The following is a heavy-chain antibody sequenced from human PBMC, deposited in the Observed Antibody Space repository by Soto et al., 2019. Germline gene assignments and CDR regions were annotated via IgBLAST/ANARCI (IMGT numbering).Heavy chain of an antibody. CDR3: ARDPGYYDTLGFLDH. Sequence: SLGISSSASRFTFGDYDLRWIRPSPGKGLEWVSYISSSGSTIYYADSVKGRFTISRDNAKNSLYLQMNSLRAEDTAVYYCARDPGYYDTLGFLDHWGQGNMVTVSS. CDR1: RFTFGDYD. J-gene: IGHJ4*02. V-gene: IGHV3-11*01. D-gene: IGHD3-22*01. CDR2: ISSSGSTI.